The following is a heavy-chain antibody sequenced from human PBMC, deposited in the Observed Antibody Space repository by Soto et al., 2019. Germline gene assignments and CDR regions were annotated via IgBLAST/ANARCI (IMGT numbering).Heavy chain of an antibody. J-gene: IGHJ3*02. CDR2: ISGGLGSA. D-gene: IGHD2-2*01. V-gene: IGHV3-23*01. CDR3: GRDLGGYCSSTSCLDAFDI. CDR1: GFTFNDYA. Sequence: GGSLRLSCAVSGFTFNDYAMSWVRQAPGKGLEWVSTISGGLGSAYYAASVEGRFTISRDNAKKSLYLQMNSLRAEDTAVYYCGRDLGGYCSSTSCLDAFDIWGQGTMVTVSS.